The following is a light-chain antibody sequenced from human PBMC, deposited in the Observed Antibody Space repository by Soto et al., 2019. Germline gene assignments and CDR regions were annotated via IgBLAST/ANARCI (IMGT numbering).Light chain of an antibody. J-gene: IGKJ3*01. Sequence: EVVLTQSPGTLSLSPGEGATLSCRASQSVVSTYLAWYQHKPGQAPRLLIYDASSRATGVPDRFTGSGSGTDFTLTISRLEPEDFAVYYCQHFGTSPPLTFGPGTKVDIK. CDR1: QSVVSTY. CDR3: QHFGTSPPLT. V-gene: IGKV3-20*01. CDR2: DAS.